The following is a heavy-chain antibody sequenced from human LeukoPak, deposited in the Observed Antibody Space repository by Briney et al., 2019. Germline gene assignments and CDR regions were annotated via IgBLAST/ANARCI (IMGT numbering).Heavy chain of an antibody. Sequence: GGSLRLSCAASGFTVSSNYMAWVRQAPGKGLEWVSVIYSGGNTYYADSGKGIFTISRDNSKNTLYLQMNSLRAEDTAVYYCARAGSSGWYAFDIWGQGTMVTVSS. CDR1: GFTVSSNY. CDR3: ARAGSSGWYAFDI. CDR2: IYSGGNT. D-gene: IGHD6-19*01. J-gene: IGHJ3*02. V-gene: IGHV3-66*01.